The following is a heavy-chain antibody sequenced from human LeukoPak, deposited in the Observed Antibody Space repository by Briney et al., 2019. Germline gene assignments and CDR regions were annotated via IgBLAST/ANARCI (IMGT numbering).Heavy chain of an antibody. D-gene: IGHD3-16*01. Sequence: ASVKVSCKASGYTFTSYAMHWVRQAPGQRLEWMGWINAGNGNTKYSQEFQGRVTITRDTSASTAYMELSSLRSEDMAVYYCARDLEGGGAFDIWGQGTMVTVSS. J-gene: IGHJ3*02. V-gene: IGHV1-3*03. CDR1: GYTFTSYA. CDR3: ARDLEGGGAFDI. CDR2: INAGNGNT.